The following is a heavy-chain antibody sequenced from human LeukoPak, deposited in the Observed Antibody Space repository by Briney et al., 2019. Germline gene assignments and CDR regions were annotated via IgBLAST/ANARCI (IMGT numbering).Heavy chain of an antibody. D-gene: IGHD3-22*01. V-gene: IGHV3-23*01. CDR3: ARGSPLDSSGMSSYMDV. CDR2: ISGGAGST. Sequence: GGSLRLSCAASAITFSTYAMSWVRQAPGKGLECVSVISGGAGSTYYADSVKGRFTISRDNSKNTLYLQMNSLRAEDTAVYYCARGSPLDSSGMSSYMDVWGKGTTVTVSS. CDR1: AITFSTYA. J-gene: IGHJ6*03.